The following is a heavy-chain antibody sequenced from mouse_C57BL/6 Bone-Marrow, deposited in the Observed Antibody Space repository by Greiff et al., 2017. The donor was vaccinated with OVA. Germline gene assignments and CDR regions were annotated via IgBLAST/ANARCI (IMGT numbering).Heavy chain of an antibody. Sequence: EVQLQESGPGLVKPSQSLSLTCSVTGYSITSGYYWNWIRQFPGNKLEWMGYISYDGSNNYNPSLKNRISITRDTSKNQFFLKLNSVTTEDTATYYCAREDGNYLAWFAYWGQGTLVTVSA. V-gene: IGHV3-6*01. CDR1: GYSITSGYY. CDR2: ISYDGSN. CDR3: AREDGNYLAWFAY. J-gene: IGHJ3*01. D-gene: IGHD2-1*01.